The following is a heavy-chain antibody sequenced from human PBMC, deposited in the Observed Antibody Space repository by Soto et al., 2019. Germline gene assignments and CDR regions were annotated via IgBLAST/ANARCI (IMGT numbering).Heavy chain of an antibody. CDR2: IYSGGST. J-gene: IGHJ4*02. Sequence: GGSLRLSCAASGFTVSSNYMSWVRQAPGKGLEWVSVIYSGGSTYYADSMKGRFTISRDNSKNTLYLQMNSLRAEDTAVYYCAGSLAVAGTGDYWGQGTLVTVSS. D-gene: IGHD6-19*01. V-gene: IGHV3-66*01. CDR3: AGSLAVAGTGDY. CDR1: GFTVSSNY.